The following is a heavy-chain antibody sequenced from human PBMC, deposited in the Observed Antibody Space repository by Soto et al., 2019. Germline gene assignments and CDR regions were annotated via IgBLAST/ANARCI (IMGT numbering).Heavy chain of an antibody. D-gene: IGHD3-10*01. CDR1: GFTFSSYA. CDR3: ANGVQSYYYYYMDV. V-gene: IGHV3-23*01. Sequence: EVQLLESGGGLVQPGGSLRLSCAASGFTFSSYAMSWVRQAPGKGLEWVSAISGSGGSTYYADSVKGRFTISRDNSKNTLYLQMNSLRAEDTAVYYCANGVQSYYYYYMDVWGKGTTVTVSS. CDR2: ISGSGGST. J-gene: IGHJ6*03.